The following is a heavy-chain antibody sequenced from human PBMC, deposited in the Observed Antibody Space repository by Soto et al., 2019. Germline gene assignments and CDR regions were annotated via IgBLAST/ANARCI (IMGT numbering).Heavy chain of an antibody. CDR1: GFTFSSYG. D-gene: IGHD6-19*01. CDR3: ARDASSAVAAYSDY. V-gene: IGHV3-33*01. CDR2: IWYDGSNK. J-gene: IGHJ4*02. Sequence: GESLKISCAASGFTFSSYGMHWVRQAPGKGLEWVAVIWYDGSNKYYADSVKGRFTISRDNSKNTLYLQMNSLRAEDTAVYYCARDASSAVAAYSDYWGQGTLVTVSS.